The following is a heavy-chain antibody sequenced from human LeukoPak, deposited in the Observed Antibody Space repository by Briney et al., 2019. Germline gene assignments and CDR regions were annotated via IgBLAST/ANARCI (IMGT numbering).Heavy chain of an antibody. J-gene: IGHJ5*02. V-gene: IGHV4-59*12. CDR3: ARGRISSWYFDWFDP. D-gene: IGHD6-13*01. CDR1: GGSISSYY. Sequence: PSETLSLTCTVSGGSISSYYWSWIRQPPGKGLEWIGYIYDSGSTNYNPSLKSRVTISVDTSRNQFSLKLSSVTAADTAVYYCARGRISSWYFDWFDPWGQGTLVTVSS. CDR2: IYDSGST.